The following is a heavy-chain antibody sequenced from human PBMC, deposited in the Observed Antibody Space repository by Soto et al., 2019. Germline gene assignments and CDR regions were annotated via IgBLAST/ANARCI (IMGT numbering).Heavy chain of an antibody. V-gene: IGHV1-69*12. CDR3: ARDKGLVPAAMNGMDV. J-gene: IGHJ6*02. CDR2: IIPIFGTA. D-gene: IGHD2-2*01. Sequence: QVQLVQSGAEVKKPGSSVKVSCKASGGTFSSYAISWVRQAPGQGLEWMGGIIPIFGTANYAQKFQGRVTITADESTSTAYMELGSLRSEDTGVYYCARDKGLVPAAMNGMDVWGQGTTVTVSS. CDR1: GGTFSSYA.